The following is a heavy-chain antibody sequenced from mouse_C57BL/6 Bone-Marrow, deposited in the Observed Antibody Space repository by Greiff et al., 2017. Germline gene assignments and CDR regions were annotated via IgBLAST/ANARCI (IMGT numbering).Heavy chain of an antibody. CDR3: ARSYSNYLFAY. V-gene: IGHV1-55*01. J-gene: IGHJ3*01. D-gene: IGHD2-5*01. CDR2: IYPGSGST. Sequence: QVQLQQPGAELVKPGASVKMSCTASGYTFTSYWIPWVKQRPGQGLEWIGDIYPGSGSTNYNEKFKSKATLTVDTSSSTAYMQLSSLTSEDSAVYDCARSYSNYLFAYWGQGTLVTVSA. CDR1: GYTFTSYW.